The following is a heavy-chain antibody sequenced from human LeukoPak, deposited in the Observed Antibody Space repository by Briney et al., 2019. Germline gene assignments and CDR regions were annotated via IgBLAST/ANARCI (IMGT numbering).Heavy chain of an antibody. V-gene: IGHV3-48*01. Sequence: GGSLRLSCAASGFTFSRDSMNWVRQAPGKGLEWVAYINGGGSPILYADSVKGRFTISRDNSKNTLYLQMNSLRAEDTAVYYCARGRHIVVVTAILDDAFDIWGQGTMVTVSS. CDR3: ARGRHIVVVTAILDDAFDI. CDR1: GFTFSRDS. CDR2: INGGGSPI. J-gene: IGHJ3*02. D-gene: IGHD2-21*02.